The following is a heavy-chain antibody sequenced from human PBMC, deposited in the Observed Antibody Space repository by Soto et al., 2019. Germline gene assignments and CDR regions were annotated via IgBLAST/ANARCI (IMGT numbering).Heavy chain of an antibody. CDR1: GGSISSSNW. J-gene: IGHJ4*02. CDR3: ARAPYYYGSGSYMIDY. D-gene: IGHD3-10*01. V-gene: IGHV4-4*02. Sequence: SETLSLTCAVSGGSISSSNWWSWVRQPPGKGLEWIGEIYHSGSTNYNPSLKSRVTISVDKSKNQFSLKLSSVTAADTAVYYCARAPYYYGSGSYMIDYWGQGTLVTVSS. CDR2: IYHSGST.